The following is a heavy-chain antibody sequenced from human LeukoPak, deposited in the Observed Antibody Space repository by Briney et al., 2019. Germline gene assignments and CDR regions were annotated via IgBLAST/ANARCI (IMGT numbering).Heavy chain of an antibody. CDR1: GGTFSSYA. CDR3: ARLMPSGWYPTAGRFDY. CDR2: INPNSGGT. Sequence: GASVKVSCKASGGTFSSYAISWVRQAPGQGLEWMGWINPNSGGTNYAQKFQGWVTMTRDTSISTAYMELSRLRSDDTAVYYCARLMPSGWYPTAGRFDYWGQGTLVTVSS. V-gene: IGHV1-2*04. J-gene: IGHJ4*02. D-gene: IGHD6-19*01.